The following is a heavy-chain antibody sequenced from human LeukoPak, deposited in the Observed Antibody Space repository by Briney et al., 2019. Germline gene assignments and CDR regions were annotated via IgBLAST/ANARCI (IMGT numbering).Heavy chain of an antibody. CDR2: IIGSAVNT. V-gene: IGHV3-23*01. CDR1: GLTVSSHG. J-gene: IGHJ4*02. Sequence: GGSLRLSCGASGLTVSSHGMSWVRQAPGKGLEWVSTIIGSAVNTYYADSVKGRFTISRDNSKSTLYLQMNSLRAEDTAVYYCARELRGSYDSSGYSDYWGQGTLVTVSS. CDR3: ARELRGSYDSSGYSDY. D-gene: IGHD3-22*01.